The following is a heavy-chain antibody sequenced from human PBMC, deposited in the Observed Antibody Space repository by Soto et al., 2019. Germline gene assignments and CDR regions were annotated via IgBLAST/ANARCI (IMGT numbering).Heavy chain of an antibody. V-gene: IGHV3-30*18. Sequence: GGSLRLSCAASGFTFGSYAMHWVRQAPGKGLEWLAVISYDGSNKYYADSVKGRFTISRDNSKNTLYLQMNSLRPEDTAVYYCAKDNGADYWGQGTLVTVSS. CDR1: GFTFGSYA. J-gene: IGHJ4*02. CDR2: ISYDGSNK. CDR3: AKDNGADY.